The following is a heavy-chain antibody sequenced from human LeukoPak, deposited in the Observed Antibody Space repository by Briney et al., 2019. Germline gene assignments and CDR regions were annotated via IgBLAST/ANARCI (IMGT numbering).Heavy chain of an antibody. J-gene: IGHJ5*02. CDR3: ARGGYYGSGNDFRFDP. D-gene: IGHD3-10*01. V-gene: IGHV4-39*07. CDR2: IYYSGST. Sequence: SETLSLTCTVSGGSISSSSDYWGWIRQPPGKGLEWIGSIYYSGSTYYNPSLKSRVTISVETSKNQFSLKLKSVTAADTAVYYCARGGYYGSGNDFRFDPWGQGTLVTVSS. CDR1: GGSISSSSDY.